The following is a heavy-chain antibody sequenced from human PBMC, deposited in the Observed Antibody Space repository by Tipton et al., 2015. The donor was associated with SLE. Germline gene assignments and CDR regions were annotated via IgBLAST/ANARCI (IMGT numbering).Heavy chain of an antibody. V-gene: IGHV4-59*11. CDR3: AREKSSGHSDY. D-gene: IGHD3-22*01. Sequence: TLSLTCTVSGASISSHCWCWIRQPPGKGLEWIGYICNSVNINYIPSLKSRVSMSVDTSKNQFSLKMRSVTASDTAVYYCAREKSSGHSDYWGQGALVTVSS. CDR1: GASISSHC. J-gene: IGHJ4*02. CDR2: ICNSVNI.